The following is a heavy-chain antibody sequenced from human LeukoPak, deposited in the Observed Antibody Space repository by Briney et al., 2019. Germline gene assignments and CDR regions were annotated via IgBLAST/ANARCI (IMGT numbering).Heavy chain of an antibody. V-gene: IGHV3-48*03. J-gene: IGHJ4*02. CDR1: GFTFSSYE. D-gene: IGHD3-16*02. Sequence: GGSLRLSCAASGFTFSSYEMNWVRQAPGRGLEWVSYISSSGSTIYYADSVKGRFTISRDNAKNSPYLQMNSLRAEDTAVYYCARTPLRLRLGELSPHSVGYFDYWGQGTLVTVSS. CDR3: ARTPLRLRLGELSPHSVGYFDY. CDR2: ISSSGSTI.